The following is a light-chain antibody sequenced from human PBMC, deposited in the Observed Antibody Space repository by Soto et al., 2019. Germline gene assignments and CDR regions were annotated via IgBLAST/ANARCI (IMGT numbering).Light chain of an antibody. Sequence: DIQMTQSPSSVSASVGDRVTITCRASQDIGYALAWFQQKPGEAPSVLMYTASSLNSGVRYRFSGSGSGTDFCLTISSLQPEDSATYYCQQCNTFPLTLGGGTKVAIK. V-gene: IGKV1-12*01. CDR3: QQCNTFPLT. CDR1: QDIGYA. CDR2: TAS. J-gene: IGKJ4*01.